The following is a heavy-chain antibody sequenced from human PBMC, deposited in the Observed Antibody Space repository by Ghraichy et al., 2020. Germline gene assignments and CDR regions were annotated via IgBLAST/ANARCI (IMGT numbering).Heavy chain of an antibody. D-gene: IGHD3-3*01. J-gene: IGHJ6*02. Sequence: ESLNISCSVSGGSINGYYWSWVRQPAGKGLEWIGRIYSGGSTRYNSSLKSRVTMSVDMSKNQFALKVTSVTAADAAVYYCARDRPPEFWSGYVVEDYNGMDVWGQGTTVTVSS. CDR1: GGSINGYY. CDR3: ARDRPPEFWSGYVVEDYNGMDV. CDR2: IYSGGST. V-gene: IGHV4-4*07.